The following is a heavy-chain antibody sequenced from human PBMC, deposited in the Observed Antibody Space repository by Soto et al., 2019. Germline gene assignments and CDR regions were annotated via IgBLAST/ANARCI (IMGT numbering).Heavy chain of an antibody. Sequence: QVQLVESGGGVVQPGRSLRLSCAASGFTFSSYGMHWVRQAPGKGLAWVAVIWYDGSNKYYADSVKGRFTISRDNSKNTLYLQMNSLRAEDTAVYYCARSGEWLRLGWFDPWGQGTLVTVSS. J-gene: IGHJ5*02. CDR1: GFTFSSYG. CDR3: ARSGEWLRLGWFDP. V-gene: IGHV3-33*01. D-gene: IGHD6-19*01. CDR2: IWYDGSNK.